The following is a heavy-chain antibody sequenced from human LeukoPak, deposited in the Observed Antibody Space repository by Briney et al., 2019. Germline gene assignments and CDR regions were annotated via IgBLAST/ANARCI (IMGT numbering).Heavy chain of an antibody. CDR2: IYTSGST. Sequence: SETLSLTCTVSGGSISSYYWSWIRQPAGKGLEWIGRIYTSGSTNYNPSLKSRVTMSVDPSKNQFSLKLSAVTAADTAVYYWAITTGTTLFDYWGQGTLVTVSS. CDR1: GGSISSYY. V-gene: IGHV4-4*07. D-gene: IGHD1-1*01. CDR3: AITTGTTLFDY. J-gene: IGHJ4*02.